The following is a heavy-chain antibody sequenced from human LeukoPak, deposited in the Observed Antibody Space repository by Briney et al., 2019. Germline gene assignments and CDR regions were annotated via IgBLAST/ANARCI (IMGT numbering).Heavy chain of an antibody. CDR2: FDHEDGET. V-gene: IGHV1-24*01. D-gene: IGHD3-10*01. CDR3: AIDGRRGDYFDY. CDR1: GYTLTELS. Sequence: ASVKVSCKVSGYTLTELSMHWVRQALGKGLEWMGGFDHEDGETGYAQKFQGRVTMTEDTSTDTAYMELSSLRSEDTAVYYCAIDGRRGDYFDYWGQGTLVTVSS. J-gene: IGHJ4*02.